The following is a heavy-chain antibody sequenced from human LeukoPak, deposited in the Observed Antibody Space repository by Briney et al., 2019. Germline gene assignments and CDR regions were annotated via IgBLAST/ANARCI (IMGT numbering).Heavy chain of an antibody. CDR2: FDPEDGET. CDR3: ATEVWWFDP. CDR1: GYIFTSFY. V-gene: IGHV1-24*01. J-gene: IGHJ5*02. Sequence: ASVTVSCTASGYIFTSFYMHWVRQAPGQGLEWMGGFDPEDGETIYAQKFQGRVTMTEDTSTDTAYMELSSLRSEDTAVYYCATEVWWFDPWGQGTLVTVSS.